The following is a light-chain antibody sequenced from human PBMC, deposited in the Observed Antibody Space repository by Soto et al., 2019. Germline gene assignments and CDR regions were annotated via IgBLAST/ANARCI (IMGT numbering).Light chain of an antibody. CDR1: SSNIKTNG. V-gene: IGLV1-44*01. J-gene: IGLJ2*01. Sequence: QSVLAQPPSASGTPGQTVTISGSGGSSNIKTNGVSWYQQVPGAAPKLLIYSNSQRPSGAPDRFSGSKSGTSASLAISGLQSEDEATYHCSTWDDSLNGLIFGGGTKLTVL. CDR3: STWDDSLNGLI. CDR2: SNS.